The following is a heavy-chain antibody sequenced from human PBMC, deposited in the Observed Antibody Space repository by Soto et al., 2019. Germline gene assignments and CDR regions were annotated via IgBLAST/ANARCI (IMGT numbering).Heavy chain of an antibody. V-gene: IGHV1-58*01. D-gene: IGHD3-22*01. CDR1: GFTFSSSA. J-gene: IGHJ4*02. CDR2: IVVGSGNT. CDR3: APSPNYYDSSGYSPN. Sequence: SVKVSCKXSGFTFSSSAVQWVRQARGQSLEWIGWIVVGSGNTNYAQKFQERVTITRDMSTSTAYMELSSLRSEDTAVYYCAPSPNYYDSSGYSPNWGQGTLVTVSS.